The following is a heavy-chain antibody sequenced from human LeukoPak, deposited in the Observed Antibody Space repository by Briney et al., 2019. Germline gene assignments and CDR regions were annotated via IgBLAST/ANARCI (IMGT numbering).Heavy chain of an antibody. J-gene: IGHJ4*02. CDR2: ISGRGSST. V-gene: IGHV3-23*01. CDR3: AKDHRYTGSPRGSDY. Sequence: GGSLRLSCAASGFTFSSYAMSWVRQAPGKGLEWVSAISGRGSSTYYADSVQGRFAISRDNSKNTLFLQMTSLRVEDTAVYYCAKDHRYTGSPRGSDYWGQGTLVTVSS. CDR1: GFTFSSYA. D-gene: IGHD1-26*01.